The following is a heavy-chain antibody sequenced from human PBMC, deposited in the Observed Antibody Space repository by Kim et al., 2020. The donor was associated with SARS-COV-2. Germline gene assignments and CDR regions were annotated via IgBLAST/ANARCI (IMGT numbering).Heavy chain of an antibody. CDR3: AKGRRYYYDSSGYYPNYYYSYLMVV. J-gene: IGHJ6*02. V-gene: IGHV3-30*18. Sequence: GGSLRLSCAASGFTFSSYGMHWVRQAPGTVLECVSFISYYCSHNYSSDSVKGRFTISRDNSKNTLYLQMNSLRAEDTAVYYCAKGRRYYYDSSGYYPNYYYSYLMVVFGQGPTLSLSS. CDR2: ISYYCSHN. D-gene: IGHD3-22*01. CDR1: GFTFSSYG.